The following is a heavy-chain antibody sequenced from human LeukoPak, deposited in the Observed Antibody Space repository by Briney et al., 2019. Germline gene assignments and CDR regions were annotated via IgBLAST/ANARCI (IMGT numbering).Heavy chain of an antibody. Sequence: PSETLSLTCAVHGGSFSGYYWSWIRQPPGKGLEWIGEINHSGSTNYNPSLKSRVTISVDTSKNQFSLKLSSVTAADTAVYYCARGENNSSGWYSDYFDYWGQGTLVTVSS. CDR1: GGSFSGYY. CDR3: ARGENNSSGWYSDYFDY. CDR2: INHSGST. D-gene: IGHD6-19*01. J-gene: IGHJ4*02. V-gene: IGHV4-34*01.